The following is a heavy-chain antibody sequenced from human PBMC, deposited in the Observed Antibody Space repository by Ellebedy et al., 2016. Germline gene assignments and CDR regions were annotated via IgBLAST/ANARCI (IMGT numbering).Heavy chain of an antibody. J-gene: IGHJ2*01. Sequence: GESLKISCAASGFTVSTNYMKWVRQAPGKGLEWVSAIGTADDTYYSDSVKGRFTISRENAKNSLFLQMSSLGAGDTAVYYCVREGASTVWYDWYFDLWGRGTLVTVSS. CDR2: IGTADDT. CDR3: VREGASTVWYDWYFDL. CDR1: GFTVSTNY. V-gene: IGHV3-13*01. D-gene: IGHD6-19*01.